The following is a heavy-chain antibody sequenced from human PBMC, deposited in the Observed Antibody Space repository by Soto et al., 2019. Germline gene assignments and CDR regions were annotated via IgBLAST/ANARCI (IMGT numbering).Heavy chain of an antibody. V-gene: IGHV1-18*01. J-gene: IGHJ4*02. CDR1: GYTFTSYG. CDR2: ISAYNGNT. CDR3: ALDWQTAVTTPPDY. Sequence: QVQLVQSGAEVKKPGASVKVSCKASGYTFTSYGISWVRQAPGQGLEWMGWISAYNGNTNYAQKLQGRVTMTTDTSTSTAHMELRSVRSDDTAVYYWALDWQTAVTTPPDYWGQGTLVTVSS. D-gene: IGHD4-17*01.